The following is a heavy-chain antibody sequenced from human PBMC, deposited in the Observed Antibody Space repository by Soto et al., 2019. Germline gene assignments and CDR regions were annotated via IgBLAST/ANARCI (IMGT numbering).Heavy chain of an antibody. V-gene: IGHV4-34*01. CDR1: GESFSGYY. D-gene: IGHD1-26*01. J-gene: IGHJ4*02. Sequence: PSETLSLTCAVYGESFSGYYWTWIRQPPGEGLEWIGEITRSGNTNYNPSLKSRVSISADTSKNQFSLELTSVTAADTAVYFCARAAIKDLQFPGQPPTSQTLDYWGQGTLVTVSS. CDR2: ITRSGNT. CDR3: ARAAIKDLQFPGQPPTSQTLDY.